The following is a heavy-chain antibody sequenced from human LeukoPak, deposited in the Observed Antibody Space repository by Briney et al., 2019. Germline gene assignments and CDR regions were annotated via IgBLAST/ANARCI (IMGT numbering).Heavy chain of an antibody. Sequence: PGGSLRLSCAASGFTFSSYGMHWVRQAPGKGLEWVAVIWYDGSNKYYADSVKGRFTISRDNSKNTLYLQMNSLRAEDTAVYYCARELSGFAELLLYYWGQGTLVTVSS. J-gene: IGHJ4*02. CDR2: IWYDGSNK. D-gene: IGHD3-10*01. V-gene: IGHV3-33*01. CDR1: GFTFSSYG. CDR3: ARELSGFAELLLYY.